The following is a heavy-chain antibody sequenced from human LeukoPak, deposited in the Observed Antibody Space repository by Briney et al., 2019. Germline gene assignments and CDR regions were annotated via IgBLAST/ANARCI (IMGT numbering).Heavy chain of an antibody. Sequence: GASVKVSCKASGYTFTSYDINWVRQATGQGLEWMGWMNPNSGNTGYAQKFQGRVTITRNTSISTAYMELSSLRSEDTAVYYCARVGQALRARYCRGGSCKFDPWGQGTLVTVSS. CDR2: MNPNSGNT. D-gene: IGHD2-15*01. J-gene: IGHJ5*02. V-gene: IGHV1-8*03. CDR3: ARVGQALRARYCRGGSCKFDP. CDR1: GYTFTSYD.